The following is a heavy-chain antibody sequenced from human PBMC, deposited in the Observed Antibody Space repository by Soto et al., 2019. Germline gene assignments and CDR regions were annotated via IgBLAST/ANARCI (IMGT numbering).Heavy chain of an antibody. D-gene: IGHD5-18*01. CDR2: ISSSSSYT. CDR3: ARVRGYSNRYYYYMDV. Sequence: PGGSLRLSCAASGFTFSDYYMSWIRQAPGKGLEGVSYISSSSSYTNYADSVKGRFTISRDNAKNSLYLQMNSPRAEDTAVYYCARVRGYSNRYYYYMDVRGKGTTVTVSS. V-gene: IGHV3-11*06. CDR1: GFTFSDYY. J-gene: IGHJ6*03.